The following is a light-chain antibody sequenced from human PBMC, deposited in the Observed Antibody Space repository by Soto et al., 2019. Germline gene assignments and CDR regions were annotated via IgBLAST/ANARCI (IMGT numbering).Light chain of an antibody. J-gene: IGLJ1*01. CDR1: SSDIGYNNF. Sequence: QSALTQPASVSGSPGQSITISCTGTSSDIGYNNFVSWYQQQPGKAPKLLINEVSHRHSGISNRFSGSKSGNTASLTISGLQAEDEADYYCSSYTGSIYVFGTGTKLTVL. CDR3: SSYTGSIYV. V-gene: IGLV2-14*01. CDR2: EVS.